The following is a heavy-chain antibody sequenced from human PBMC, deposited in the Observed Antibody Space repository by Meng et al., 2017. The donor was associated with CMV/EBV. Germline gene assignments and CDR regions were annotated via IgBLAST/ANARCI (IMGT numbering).Heavy chain of an antibody. D-gene: IGHD6-13*01. V-gene: IGHV3-21*01. CDR2: ITGSRTSV. CDR3: ARDIAAAGSYFYFFAMDV. CDR1: GFTFNSHT. Sequence: GGSLRLSCAAAGFTFNSHTMNWVRQAPGKGLQWVASITGSRTSVLYADSVRGRFTISRDNAKNSLYLQMNSLRADDTAVYYCARDIAAAGSYFYFFAMDVWGQGTTVTVSS. J-gene: IGHJ6*02.